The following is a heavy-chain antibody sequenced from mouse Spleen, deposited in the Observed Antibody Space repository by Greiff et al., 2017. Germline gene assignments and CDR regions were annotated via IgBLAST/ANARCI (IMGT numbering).Heavy chain of an antibody. CDR2: ISYDGSN. D-gene: IGHD2-10*01. CDR1: GYSITSGYY. Sequence: ESGPGLVKPSQSLSLTCSVTGYSITSGYYWNWIRQFPGNKLEWMGYISYDGSNNYNPSLKNRISITRDTSKNQFFLKLNSVTTEDTATYYCASLLWSLRGYWGQGTTLTVSS. V-gene: IGHV3-6*01. CDR3: ASLLWSLRGY. J-gene: IGHJ2*01.